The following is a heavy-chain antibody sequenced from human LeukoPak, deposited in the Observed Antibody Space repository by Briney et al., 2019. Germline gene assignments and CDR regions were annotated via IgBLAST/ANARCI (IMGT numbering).Heavy chain of an antibody. CDR2: IKQDGGEK. Sequence: GGSLRLSCAASGFTLSSYWMSWVRQAPGKGLEWVANIKQDGGEKYYVDSVKGRFTISRDNAKNSLNLQMNSLRAEDTAVYYCARDRREIKLWPREYYYYYMDVWGKGTTVTISS. CDR1: GFTLSSYW. J-gene: IGHJ6*03. D-gene: IGHD5-18*01. CDR3: ARDRREIKLWPREYYYYYMDV. V-gene: IGHV3-7*01.